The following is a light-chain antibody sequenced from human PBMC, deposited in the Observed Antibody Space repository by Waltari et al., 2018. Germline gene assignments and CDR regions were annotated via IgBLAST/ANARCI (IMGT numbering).Light chain of an antibody. CDR1: TLDVGSYNS. J-gene: IGLJ2*01. CDR3: SSYTSSSTLV. V-gene: IGLV2-14*01. Sequence: QSALSQPASVSGSPGPSITISFTRPTLDVGSYNSVSCYQQHPCKAPKLMIYDVSKRPSGVSNRFSGSKSGNTASLTISGLQAEDEADYYCSSYTSSSTLVFGGGTKLTVL. CDR2: DVS.